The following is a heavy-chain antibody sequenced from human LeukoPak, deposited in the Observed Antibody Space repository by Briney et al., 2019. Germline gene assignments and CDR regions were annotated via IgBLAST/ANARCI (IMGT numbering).Heavy chain of an antibody. CDR2: IRSKAYGGTT. CDR1: GFTFGGYA. J-gene: IGHJ3*02. CDR3: TRAIEGAFDI. Sequence: HPGRSLRLSCTASGFTFGGYAMTWVRQAPGKGLEWVGFIRSKAYGGTTEYAASVKGRLTLSRDDSKSIAYLQMNSLKTEDTAVYYRTRAIEGAFDIWGQGTMVTVSP. V-gene: IGHV3-49*04.